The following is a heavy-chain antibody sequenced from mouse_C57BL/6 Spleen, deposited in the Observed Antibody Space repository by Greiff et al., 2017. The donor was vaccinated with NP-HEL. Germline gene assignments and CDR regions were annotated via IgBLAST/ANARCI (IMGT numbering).Heavy chain of an antibody. CDR3: ARSGTGFAY. Sequence: EVKLMESGPELVKPGASVKISCKASGYSFTDYNMNWVKQSNGKSLEWIGVINPNYGTTRYNQKFKGKATLTVDQSSSTAYMQLNSLTSEDAAVYYCARSGTGFAYWGQGTLVTVSA. D-gene: IGHD4-1*01. J-gene: IGHJ3*01. CDR1: GYSFTDYN. V-gene: IGHV1-39*01. CDR2: INPNYGTT.